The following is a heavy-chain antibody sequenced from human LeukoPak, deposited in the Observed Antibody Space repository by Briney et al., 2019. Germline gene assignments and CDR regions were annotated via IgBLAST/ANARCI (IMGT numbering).Heavy chain of an antibody. J-gene: IGHJ5*01. CDR1: GYTFTSYG. CDR3: ARDGRHRYYYDSRGYYGGWFDS. V-gene: IGHV1-18*01. D-gene: IGHD3-22*01. Sequence: ASVKVSCKASGYTFTSYGISWVRQAPGQGLEWMGWISGYNGNTNYAQKFQGRVTMTTDTSTTTAYMELRSLKSDDTAVYYCARDGRHRYYYDSRGYYGGWFDSWGQGTLVTVSS. CDR2: ISGYNGNT.